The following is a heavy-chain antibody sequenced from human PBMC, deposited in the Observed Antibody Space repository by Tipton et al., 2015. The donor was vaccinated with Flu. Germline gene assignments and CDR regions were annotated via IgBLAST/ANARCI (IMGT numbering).Heavy chain of an antibody. CDR1: GGSISSGGYY. J-gene: IGHJ4*02. CDR2: IYYSGST. Sequence: TLSLTCTVSGGSISSGGYYWSWIRQHPGKGLEWIGYIYYSGSTYYNPSLKSRVTISVDTSRNQFSLKLSSVTAADTAVYYCARVSPGTAIVWDYWGQLTLVTVSS. V-gene: IGHV4-31*03. D-gene: IGHD5-18*01. CDR3: ARVSPGTAIVWDY.